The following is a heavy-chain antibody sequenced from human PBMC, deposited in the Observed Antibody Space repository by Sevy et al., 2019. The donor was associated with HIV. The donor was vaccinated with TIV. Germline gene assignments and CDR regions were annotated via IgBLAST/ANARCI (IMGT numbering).Heavy chain of an antibody. V-gene: IGHV3-15*07. CDR2: IKAKIDGETT. D-gene: IGHD3-10*01. Sequence: GGSPRLSCGGSGFNISSASMNWVRQAPGRGLEWVGRIKAKIDGETTDYGAPVKGRFIISRDDSRKTVYVQLNSVKSEDTAMYFCTTRPYGSIIDYWGQGTLVTVSS. J-gene: IGHJ4*02. CDR3: TTRPYGSIIDY. CDR1: GFNISSAS.